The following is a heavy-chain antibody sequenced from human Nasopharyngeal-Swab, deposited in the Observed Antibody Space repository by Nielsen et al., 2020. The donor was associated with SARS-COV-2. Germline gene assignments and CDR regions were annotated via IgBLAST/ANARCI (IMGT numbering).Heavy chain of an antibody. D-gene: IGHD2-2*01. V-gene: IGHV3-69-1*01. CDR2: ISSSSTI. Sequence: GESLKISCAASGFAFTNYYMNWVRQAPGKGLERVSYISSSSTIYYADSVKGRFTISRDNAKNSLYLQMNSLRDEDTAVYYCASSLYCSSTSCHSYYYGMDVWGQGTTVTVSS. J-gene: IGHJ6*02. CDR1: GFAFTNYY. CDR3: ASSLYCSSTSCHSYYYGMDV.